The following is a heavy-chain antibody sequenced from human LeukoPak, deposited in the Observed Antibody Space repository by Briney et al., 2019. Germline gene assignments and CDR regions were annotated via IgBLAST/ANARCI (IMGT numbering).Heavy chain of an antibody. D-gene: IGHD6-6*01. V-gene: IGHV3-30*04. CDR1: GFTISNYA. CDR3: ARVRDQRVYYFDY. Sequence: GGSLRLSCSASGFTISNYAMHWVRQAPGKGLEWVALISYGGSAKFYADSVKGRFTISRDNSKSTLDLQMNSLRTEDTAVYYCARVRDQRVYYFDYWGQGSLVTVSS. J-gene: IGHJ4*02. CDR2: ISYGGSAK.